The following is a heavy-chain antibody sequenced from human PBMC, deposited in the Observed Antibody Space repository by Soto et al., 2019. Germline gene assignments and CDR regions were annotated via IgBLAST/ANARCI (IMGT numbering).Heavy chain of an antibody. V-gene: IGHV3-23*01. J-gene: IGHJ3*02. CDR1: GFTFSSYA. Sequence: EVQLLESGGGLVQPGGSLRLSCAASGFTFSSYAMSWVRQAPGKGLEWVSAISGSGGSTYYADSVKGRFTLSRDNSKNTLYLQMNSLRAEDTAVYYCATAYYYDSSGYLGDAFDIWGQGTMVTVSS. D-gene: IGHD3-22*01. CDR3: ATAYYYDSSGYLGDAFDI. CDR2: ISGSGGST.